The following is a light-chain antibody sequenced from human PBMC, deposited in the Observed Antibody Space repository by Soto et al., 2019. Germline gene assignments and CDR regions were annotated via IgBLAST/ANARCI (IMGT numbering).Light chain of an antibody. CDR2: EVN. Sequence: QSALTQPPSASGSPGQSVTISCTGTSSDVGGYNYVSWFQQHPGKAPKLIIHEVNQRPSGVPDRFSGSKSGNTASLTVSGLQAEDEGTYYCSSYGGYNNVVFGIGTKVTV. CDR1: SSDVGGYNY. J-gene: IGLJ1*01. V-gene: IGLV2-8*01. CDR3: SSYGGYNNVV.